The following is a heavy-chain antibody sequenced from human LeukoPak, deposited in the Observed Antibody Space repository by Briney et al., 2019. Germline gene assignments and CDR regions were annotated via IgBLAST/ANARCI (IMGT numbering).Heavy chain of an antibody. D-gene: IGHD3-22*01. Sequence: SETLSLTCTVSGGSISSSSYYWGWIRQPPGKGLEWIVSISYSGTTYYNPSLQSRVTISVDTSKNQFSLKLSSVTAADTAVYYCARHYYDSSGSYYYFDYWGQGTLVTVSS. CDR3: ARHYYDSSGSYYYFDY. CDR2: ISYSGTT. J-gene: IGHJ4*02. V-gene: IGHV4-39*01. CDR1: GGSISSSSYY.